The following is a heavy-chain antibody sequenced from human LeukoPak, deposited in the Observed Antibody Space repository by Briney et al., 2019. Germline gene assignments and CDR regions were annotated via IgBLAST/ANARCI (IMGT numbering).Heavy chain of an antibody. D-gene: IGHD3-22*01. CDR3: ASEYYYDSSGYYYVSSYFDY. CDR2: ISSSSSYI. CDR1: GFTFSSYS. Sequence: GGSLRLSCAASGFTFSSYSMNWVRQAPGKGLEWVSSISSSSSYIYYADSVKGRFTISRDNAKNSLYLQMNSLRAEDTAVYYCASEYYYDSSGYYYVSSYFDYWGQGTLVTVSS. J-gene: IGHJ4*02. V-gene: IGHV3-21*01.